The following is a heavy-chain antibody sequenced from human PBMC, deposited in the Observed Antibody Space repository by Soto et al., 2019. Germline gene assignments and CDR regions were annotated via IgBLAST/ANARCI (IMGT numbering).Heavy chain of an antibody. CDR2: IYYSGST. J-gene: IGHJ4*02. Sequence: SETLSLTCTVSGGSISSSSYYWGWIRQPPGKGLEWIGSIYYSGSTYYNPSLKSRVTISVDTSKNQFSLKLSSVTAADTAVYYCARRRPYGDYSDYWGQGTLVTVSS. V-gene: IGHV4-39*01. CDR1: GGSISSSSYY. CDR3: ARRRPYGDYSDY. D-gene: IGHD4-17*01.